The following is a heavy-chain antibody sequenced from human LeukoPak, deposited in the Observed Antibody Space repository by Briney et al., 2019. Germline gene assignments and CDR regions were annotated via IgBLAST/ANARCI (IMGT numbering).Heavy chain of an antibody. CDR1: GGSISRDY. Sequence: PSETLSLTCTVSGGSISRDYWSWIRQPPGKGLEWIGYIYYTGSTNYNPSLNSRVTISLETSKNQFSLNLSSVTAADTAVYYCAKDFADYGSGSYSDWGQGTLVTVSS. V-gene: IGHV4-59*01. J-gene: IGHJ4*02. CDR2: IYYTGST. CDR3: AKDFADYGSGSYSD. D-gene: IGHD3-10*01.